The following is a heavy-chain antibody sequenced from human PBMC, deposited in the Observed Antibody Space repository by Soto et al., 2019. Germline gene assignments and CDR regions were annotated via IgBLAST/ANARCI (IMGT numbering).Heavy chain of an antibody. CDR3: TSLYNWNDNYFDP. J-gene: IGHJ5*02. V-gene: IGHV4-39*01. Sequence: PSETLSLTCTVSGASISVHSYYWTWIRQPPGKGLEWIGSSYNSGTTYFNPSLKSRATISVDTSKNQFSLRLTSVTAADTAIYYCTSLYNWNDNYFDPWGPGALVTVSS. CDR1: GASISVHSYY. D-gene: IGHD1-20*01. CDR2: SYNSGTT.